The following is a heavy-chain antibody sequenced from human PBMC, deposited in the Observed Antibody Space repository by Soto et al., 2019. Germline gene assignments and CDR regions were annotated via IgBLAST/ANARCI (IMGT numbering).Heavy chain of an antibody. Sequence: LRLSCAASGFTFSNSDMHWVRQAPGKGLEWVAIISSDGSNKYYADSVKGRFTISRDNSKNMLYLQMNSLRAEDTAVYYCAKGSNYLINWFDPWGQGTLVTVSS. V-gene: IGHV3-30*18. J-gene: IGHJ5*02. D-gene: IGHD4-4*01. CDR3: AKGSNYLINWFDP. CDR1: GFTFSNSD. CDR2: ISSDGSNK.